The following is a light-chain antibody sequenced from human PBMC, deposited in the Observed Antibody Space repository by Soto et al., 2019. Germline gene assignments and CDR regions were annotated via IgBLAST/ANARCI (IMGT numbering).Light chain of an antibody. V-gene: IGKV1-39*01. CDR3: QQSDSTPPT. CDR2: AAS. Sequence: DLQMTQSPSSLSASVGDRVTITCRASQSISSYLNWYQQKPGKAPKLLIYAASSLQSGVPSRFSDSGSGADFTLTISSLQPEDFATYYFQQSDSTPPTFAHGTKVEIK. J-gene: IGKJ1*01. CDR1: QSISSY.